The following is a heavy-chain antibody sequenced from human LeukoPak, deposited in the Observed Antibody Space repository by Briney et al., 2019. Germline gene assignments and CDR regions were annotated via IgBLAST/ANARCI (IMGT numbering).Heavy chain of an antibody. D-gene: IGHD3-10*01. CDR2: ISSRSSYI. CDR3: ARDPGFSYGWGSRGGWYFDY. V-gene: IGHV3-21*01. CDR1: VFTFTGYT. J-gene: IGHJ4*02. Sequence: GGSLGLSCATSVFTFTGYTMNWVRQAPGKGLEWVSSISSRSSYIYYADQVKARFTISRDNAKNSLYLQMNSLRAEDTAVYYCARDPGFSYGWGSRGGWYFDYWGQGTLVTVSS.